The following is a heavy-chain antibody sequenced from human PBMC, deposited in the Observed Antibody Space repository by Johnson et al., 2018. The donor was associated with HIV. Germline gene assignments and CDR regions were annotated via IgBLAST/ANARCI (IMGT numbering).Heavy chain of an antibody. J-gene: IGHJ3*02. Sequence: VQLVESGGGLVKPGGSLRLSCTASGFTFGDYAMSWFRQAPGKGLEWVAFIRYDGSNKYYADSVKGRFTISRDNSKNTLYLQMNSLRAEDTAVYYCAKDKDAFDIWGQGTMVTVSS. CDR3: AKDKDAFDI. CDR1: GFTFGDYA. V-gene: IGHV3-30*02. CDR2: IRYDGSNK.